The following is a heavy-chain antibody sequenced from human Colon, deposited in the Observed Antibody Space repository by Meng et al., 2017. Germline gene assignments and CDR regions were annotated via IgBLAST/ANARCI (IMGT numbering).Heavy chain of an antibody. CDR1: GFTFSSYA. Sequence: GESLKISCAASGFTFSSYAMRWVRQAPGKGLEWVAVISYDGSNKYNADSVKGRLTISRDNSKNTLYLQMNSLRAEDTAVYYCARDPLEKHQRGYFDYWGQGTLVTVSS. CDR3: ARDPLEKHQRGYFDY. V-gene: IGHV3-30*01. D-gene: IGHD1-1*01. CDR2: ISYDGSNK. J-gene: IGHJ4*02.